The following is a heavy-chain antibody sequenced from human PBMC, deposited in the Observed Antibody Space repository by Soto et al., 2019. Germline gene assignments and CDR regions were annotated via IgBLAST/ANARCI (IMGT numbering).Heavy chain of an antibody. J-gene: IGHJ4*02. CDR1: GYSFTSYR. CDR2: IYPGDSDT. Sequence: PGAALKISCKRSGYSFTSYRIGWVRQMPGKGLEWMGIIYPGDSDTRYSPSFQGQVTISADKSISTAYLQWSSLKASDTAMYYCARRGGFKYYYGSGSPDYWGQGTLVTVSS. CDR3: ARRGGFKYYYGSGSPDY. D-gene: IGHD3-10*01. V-gene: IGHV5-51*01.